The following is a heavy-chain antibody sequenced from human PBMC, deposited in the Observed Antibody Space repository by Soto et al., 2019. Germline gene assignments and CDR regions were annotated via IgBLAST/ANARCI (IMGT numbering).Heavy chain of an antibody. V-gene: IGHV4-59*01. CDR1: GGSISSYY. Sequence: SETLSLTCTVSGGSISSYYWSWIRQPPGKGLEWIGDIYYSGSTNYNPSLKSRVTISVDTSKNQFSLKLSSVTAADTAVYYCARVGSSWPEYCYYYYMDVWGKGTTVTVSS. D-gene: IGHD6-13*01. J-gene: IGHJ6*03. CDR3: ARVGSSWPEYCYYYYMDV. CDR2: IYYSGST.